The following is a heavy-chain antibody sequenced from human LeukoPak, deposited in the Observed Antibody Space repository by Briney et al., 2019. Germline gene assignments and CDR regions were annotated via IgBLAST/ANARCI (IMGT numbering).Heavy chain of an antibody. CDR3: AREGYSKTRYYFDY. D-gene: IGHD6-13*01. J-gene: IGHJ4*02. V-gene: IGHV3-48*01. Sequence: GGSLRLSCAASGFTFSSYSMNWVRQAPGKGLEWVSYISSSSGTIYYADSVKGRFTISRDNAKNSLYLQMNSLRAEDTAVYYCAREGYSKTRYYFDYWGQGTLVTVSS. CDR1: GFTFSSYS. CDR2: ISSSSGTI.